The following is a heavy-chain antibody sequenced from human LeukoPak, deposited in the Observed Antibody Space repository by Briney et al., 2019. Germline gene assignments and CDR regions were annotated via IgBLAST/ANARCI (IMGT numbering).Heavy chain of an antibody. CDR1: GYTFTGYY. V-gene: IGHV1-2*02. CDR3: VRGQWTYPHPPLDY. J-gene: IGHJ4*02. CDR2: INSNSGGT. Sequence: ASVKVSCKASGYTFTGYYMHWVRQAPGQGLEWMGWINSNSGGTNYAQKFQGRVTMTRDTSINTVYMELSSLRSDDTGVYYCVRGQWTYPHPPLDYWGQGTLVTVSS. D-gene: IGHD3/OR15-3a*01.